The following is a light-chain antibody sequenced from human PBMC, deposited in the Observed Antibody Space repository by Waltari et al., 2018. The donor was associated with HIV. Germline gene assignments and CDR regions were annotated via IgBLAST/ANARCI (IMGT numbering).Light chain of an antibody. CDR1: QSVSSTY. J-gene: IGKJ5*01. Sequence: EIVLTQSPGTLSLSSGERATLSCRASQSVSSTYLAWYQQKPGQAPRLLIYAASSRATGIPDRFSGSGSVTDFSLTISRLEPEDFAVYYCQQYGSSPITFGQGTRLEIK. V-gene: IGKV3-20*01. CDR2: AAS. CDR3: QQYGSSPIT.